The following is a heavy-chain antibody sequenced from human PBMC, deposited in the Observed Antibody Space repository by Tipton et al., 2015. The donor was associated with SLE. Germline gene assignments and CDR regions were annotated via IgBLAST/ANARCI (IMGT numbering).Heavy chain of an antibody. V-gene: IGHV4-39*07. J-gene: IGHJ4*02. CDR3: AHANWGTNFDY. D-gene: IGHD7-27*01. Sequence: TLSLTCTVSGGSISSSSYYWAWIRQPPGKGLEWIGSIYYSGSTYYNPSLESRVTISVDTSKNHFSLKLSSVTAADTAVFYCAHANWGTNFDYWGQGTLVTVSS. CDR1: GGSISSSSYY. CDR2: IYYSGST.